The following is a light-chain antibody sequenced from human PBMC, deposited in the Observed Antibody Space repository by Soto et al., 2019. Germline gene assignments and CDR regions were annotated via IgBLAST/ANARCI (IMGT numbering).Light chain of an antibody. CDR1: SSDVGAYNL. Sequence: QSALTQPASVSGSPEQSITISCTGTSSDVGAYNLVSWYQQHPGKAPRLIIYEDSKRPSGISPRFSGSKSDNTASLTVSGLQADDEAYYYCNSYAGSNIYVFGTGTKLTVL. J-gene: IGLJ1*01. CDR2: EDS. CDR3: NSYAGSNIYV. V-gene: IGLV2-14*02.